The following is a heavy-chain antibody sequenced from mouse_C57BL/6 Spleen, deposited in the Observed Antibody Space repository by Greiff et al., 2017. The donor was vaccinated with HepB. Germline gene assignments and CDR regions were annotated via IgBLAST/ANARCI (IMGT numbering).Heavy chain of an antibody. V-gene: IGHV1-42*01. J-gene: IGHJ2*01. Sequence: VQLQQSGPELVKPGASVKISCKASGYSFTASYMTWVKQSPEKGLEWIGKINPSTGGNTYNQKFKAKATLTVDKSSSTAYMQLKSLTSEDSAVYYCARSPGYYFDYWGQGTTLTVSS. CDR2: INPSTGGN. CDR3: ARSPGYYFDY. D-gene: IGHD4-1*01. CDR1: GYSFTASY.